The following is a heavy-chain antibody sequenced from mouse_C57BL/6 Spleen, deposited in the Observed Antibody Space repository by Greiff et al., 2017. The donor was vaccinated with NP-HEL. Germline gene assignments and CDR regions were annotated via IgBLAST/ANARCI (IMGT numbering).Heavy chain of an antibody. J-gene: IGHJ4*01. CDR1: GFTFSDYG. CDR3: ARTYGRHYYAMDY. V-gene: IGHV5-17*01. CDR2: ISSGSSTI. D-gene: IGHD1-1*01. Sequence: EVHLVESGGGLVKPGGSLKLSCAASGFTFSDYGMHWVRQAPEKGLEWVAYISSGSSTIYYADTVKGRFTISRDNAKNTLFLQMTSLRSEDTAMYYCARTYGRHYYAMDYWGQGTSVTVSS.